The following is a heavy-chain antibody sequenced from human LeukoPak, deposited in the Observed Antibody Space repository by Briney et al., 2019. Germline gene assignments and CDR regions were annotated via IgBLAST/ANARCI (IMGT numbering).Heavy chain of an antibody. CDR2: ISYDGKNE. CDR1: GFTFSSYG. J-gene: IGHJ4*02. V-gene: IGHV3-30*18. Sequence: GGSLGLSCAASGFTFSSYGMHWVRQAPDKGLEWVATISYDGKNEYYADSVRGRFTVSRDNSKNTLYLQMNSLRAEDAAVYYRAKDSEHSYGDYWGQGTLVTVSS. CDR3: AKDSEHSYGDY. D-gene: IGHD5-18*01.